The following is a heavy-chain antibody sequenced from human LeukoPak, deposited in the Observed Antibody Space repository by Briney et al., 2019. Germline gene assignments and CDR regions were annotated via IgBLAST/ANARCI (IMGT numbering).Heavy chain of an antibody. V-gene: IGHV1-18*01. D-gene: IGHD1-26*01. J-gene: IGHJ6*02. Sequence: ASVKVSCKASGYTFTSYGISWVRQAPGQGLEWMGWISAYNGNTNYAQKLRGRVTMTTDTSTSTAYMELRSLRSDDTAVYYCARGRVGATPAYYYYGMDVWGQGTTVTVSS. CDR2: ISAYNGNT. CDR1: GYTFTSYG. CDR3: ARGRVGATPAYYYYGMDV.